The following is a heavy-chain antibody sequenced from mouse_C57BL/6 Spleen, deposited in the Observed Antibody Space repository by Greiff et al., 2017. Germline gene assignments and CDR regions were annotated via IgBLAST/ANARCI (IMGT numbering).Heavy chain of an antibody. CDR2: ISDGGSYT. CDR1: GFTFSSYA. Sequence: EVKVEESGGGLVKPGGSLKLSCAASGFTFSSYAMSWVRQTPEKRLEWVATISDGGSYTYYADNVKGRFTISRDNAKNNLYLQMSHLKSEDTAMYYCARSPAYYSNYGAMDDWGQGTSVTVSS. CDR3: ARSPAYYSNYGAMDD. J-gene: IGHJ4*01. D-gene: IGHD2-5*01. V-gene: IGHV5-4*03.